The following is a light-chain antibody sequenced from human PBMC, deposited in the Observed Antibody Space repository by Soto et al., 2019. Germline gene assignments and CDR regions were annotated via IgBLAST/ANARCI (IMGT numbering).Light chain of an antibody. CDR2: DVS. J-gene: IGLJ1*01. CDR3: SSFVGSNVFV. CDR1: SSDIGGYNY. V-gene: IGLV2-11*01. Sequence: QSALTQPRSVSGSPGQSVTFSCTGTSSDIGGYNYVTWYQQHTGTAPKLIIYDVSNRPSGVPDRFSGSKSGNTASLTISVLQAEDEADYYCSSFVGSNVFVFGTGTKLTVL.